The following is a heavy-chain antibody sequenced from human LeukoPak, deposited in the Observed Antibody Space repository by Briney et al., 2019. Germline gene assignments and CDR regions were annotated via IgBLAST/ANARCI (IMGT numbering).Heavy chain of an antibody. CDR3: ARSSVGSGWYGMGY. J-gene: IGHJ4*02. CDR1: GYTLTSYD. CDR2: MNPNSGNT. D-gene: IGHD6-19*01. V-gene: IGHV1-8*01. Sequence: ASVKVSCKACGYTLTSYDINWVRQATGQGLEWMGWMNPNSGNTGYAQKFQGRVTMTRNTSISRASMELSSLRSEDTAVYYCARSSVGSGWYGMGYWGQGTLVSVSS.